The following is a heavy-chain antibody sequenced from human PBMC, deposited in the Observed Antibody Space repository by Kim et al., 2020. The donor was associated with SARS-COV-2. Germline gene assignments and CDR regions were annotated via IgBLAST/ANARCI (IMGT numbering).Heavy chain of an antibody. J-gene: IGHJ4*02. V-gene: IGHV3-7*03. D-gene: IGHD3-22*01. CDR1: GFTFNTNW. CDR3: TSNGYWSFVS. CDR2: IAPDGGHK. Sequence: GGSLRLSCEASGFTFNTNWMNWVRQAPGKGLEWVGNIAPDGGHKNYADSVRGRFTISRDNAKNSLSLQINSLRAEDSATYYCTSNGYWSFVSWGQGTLV.